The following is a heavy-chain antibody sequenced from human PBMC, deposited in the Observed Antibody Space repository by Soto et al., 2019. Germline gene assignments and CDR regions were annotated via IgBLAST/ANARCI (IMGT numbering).Heavy chain of an antibody. Sequence: GGSLRLSCAASGFTFSNYSMNWVRQAPGKGLEWVSYISSSSNTIYYADSVKGRFTISRDNSKNTLYLQMNSLRTEDTAVYYCAREPYGDSQYFDYWGQGTPVTVSS. CDR3: AREPYGDSQYFDY. V-gene: IGHV3-48*01. D-gene: IGHD2-21*02. CDR1: GFTFSNYS. CDR2: ISSSSNTI. J-gene: IGHJ4*02.